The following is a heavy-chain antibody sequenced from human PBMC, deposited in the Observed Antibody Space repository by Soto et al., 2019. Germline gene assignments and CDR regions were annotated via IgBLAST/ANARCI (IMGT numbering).Heavy chain of an antibody. J-gene: IGHJ3*01. CDR1: GYTLTELS. Sequence: ASVKVSCKVSGYTLTELSMHWVRQAPGKGLEWMGIINPSGGSTSYAQKFQGRVTMTRDTSTSTVYMELSSLRSEDTTEYYCARDVKRGGAIDVFDFWGKGKMVTV. CDR3: ARDVKRGGAIDVFDF. D-gene: IGHD3-10*01. V-gene: IGHV1-46*01. CDR2: INPSGGST.